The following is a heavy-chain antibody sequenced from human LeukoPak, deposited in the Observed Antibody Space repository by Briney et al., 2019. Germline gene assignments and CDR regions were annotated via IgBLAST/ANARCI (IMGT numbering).Heavy chain of an antibody. V-gene: IGHV3-23*01. CDR3: AKRRYCTSTSCHDFDY. CDR1: GFTFRSYA. J-gene: IGHJ4*02. CDR2: ISADGDST. D-gene: IGHD2-2*01. Sequence: SGRSLRLSCAASGFTFRSYAMNWVRQAPGRGLEWVSAISADGDSTYYADSVKGRFTISRDNSKNTLYLQMNSLRPGDTAVYYCAKRRYCTSTSCHDFDYWGPGTLVTVSS.